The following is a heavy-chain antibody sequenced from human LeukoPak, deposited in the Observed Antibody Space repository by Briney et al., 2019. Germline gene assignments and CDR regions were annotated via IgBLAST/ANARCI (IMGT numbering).Heavy chain of an antibody. V-gene: IGHV1-2*02. CDR2: INPNSGGT. Sequence: ASVKVSCKASGYTFTGYYMHWVRQAPGQGLEWMGWINPNSGGTNYAQKFQGRVTMTRDTSISTAYMELSRLRSDDTAVYYCARDLTMIVVLPGQRIDYWGQGTLVTVSS. CDR1: GYTFTGYY. D-gene: IGHD3-22*01. CDR3: ARDLTMIVVLPGQRIDY. J-gene: IGHJ4*02.